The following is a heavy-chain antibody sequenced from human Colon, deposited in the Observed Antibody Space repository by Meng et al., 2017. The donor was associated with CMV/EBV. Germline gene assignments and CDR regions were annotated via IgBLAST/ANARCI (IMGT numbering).Heavy chain of an antibody. J-gene: IGHJ6*02. CDR3: AKVMRTTSTWSYGMDV. CDR1: GFTFSSYG. CDR2: IRYDGSNK. Sequence: GGSLRLSCAASGFTFSSYGMHWVRQAPGKGLEWVAFIRYDGSNKYYADSVKGRFTISRDNSKNTLYLQMNSLRAEDTAVYYCAKVMRTTSTWSYGMDVWGQGTLVTVSS. D-gene: IGHD4-11*01. V-gene: IGHV3-30*02.